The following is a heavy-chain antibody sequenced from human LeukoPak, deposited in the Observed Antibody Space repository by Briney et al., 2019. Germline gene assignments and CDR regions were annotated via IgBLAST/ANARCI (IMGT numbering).Heavy chain of an antibody. Sequence: PGGSLRLSCAASGFTFSSYGMHWVRQAPGKGLEWVAVISYDGSNKYYADSVKGRFTISRDNSKNTLYLQINSLRAEDTAVYYCAKDSEIFGMVNVDYWGQGTLVTVSS. CDR2: ISYDGSNK. CDR3: AKDSEIFGMVNVDY. CDR1: GFTFSSYG. D-gene: IGHD3-3*01. J-gene: IGHJ4*02. V-gene: IGHV3-30*18.